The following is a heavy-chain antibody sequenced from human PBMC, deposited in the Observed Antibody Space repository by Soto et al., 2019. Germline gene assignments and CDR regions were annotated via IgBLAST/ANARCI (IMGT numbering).Heavy chain of an antibody. CDR2: IYSGGRN. V-gene: IGHV4-4*07. CDR1: GGSISSFY. J-gene: IGHJ4*02. D-gene: IGHD6-13*01. CDR3: ASGSIRWDY. Sequence: SETLSLTCTVSGGSISSFYRNWIRQPAGKGLEWIGRIYSGGRNNYNPSLKSRVTMSVDTSKHQFSLRLSSETAADTAMYYCASGSIRWDYWGQGTLFTFSS.